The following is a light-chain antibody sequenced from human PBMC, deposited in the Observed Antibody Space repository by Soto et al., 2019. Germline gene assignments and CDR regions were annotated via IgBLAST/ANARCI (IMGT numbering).Light chain of an antibody. V-gene: IGKV2-30*01. J-gene: IGKJ5*01. Sequence: DVVRTQSPLSLPVTLGQPASISCRSSQGLLYSDGNTYLNWFPQRPGQSPRGXIYKVSNRDSGVPDIFSGSGAGTDCTRKISRVEAEDVGVAYCMQGTHWTPTFGQGTRLEIK. CDR3: MQGTHWTPT. CDR2: KVS. CDR1: QGLLYSDGNTY.